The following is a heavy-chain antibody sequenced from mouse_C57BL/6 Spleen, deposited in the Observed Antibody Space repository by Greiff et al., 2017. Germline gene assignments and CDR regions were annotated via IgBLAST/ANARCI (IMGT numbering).Heavy chain of an antibody. CDR1: GYTFTSYW. J-gene: IGHJ1*03. V-gene: IGHV1-64*01. D-gene: IGHD1-1*01. CDR2: IHPNSGST. CDR3: ARPYGSSYDWYFDV. Sequence: QVQLQQPGAELVKPGASVKLSCKASGYTFTSYWMHWVKQRPGQGLEWIGMIHPNSGSTNYNEKFKSKATLTVDKSSGTAYMQLSSLTSEDSAVYYCARPYGSSYDWYFDVWGTGTTVTVSS.